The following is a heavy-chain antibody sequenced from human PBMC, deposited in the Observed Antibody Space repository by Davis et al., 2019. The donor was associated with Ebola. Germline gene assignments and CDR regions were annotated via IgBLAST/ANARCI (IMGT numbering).Heavy chain of an antibody. J-gene: IGHJ6*02. CDR1: GGSISSGDYY. D-gene: IGHD5-24*01. Sequence: MPSETLSLTCTVSGGSISSGDYYWSWIRQPPGKGLEWIGYIYYSGSTYYNPSLKSRVTISVDTSKNQFSLKLSSVTAADTAVYYCAKQMATIPRWYGMDVWGQGTTVTVSS. V-gene: IGHV4-30-4*01. CDR2: IYYSGST. CDR3: AKQMATIPRWYGMDV.